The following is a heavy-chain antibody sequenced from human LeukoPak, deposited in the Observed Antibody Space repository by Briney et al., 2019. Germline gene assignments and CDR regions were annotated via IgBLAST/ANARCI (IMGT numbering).Heavy chain of an antibody. J-gene: IGHJ4*02. CDR3: ARVDPTSSCYRGYFDY. Sequence: ASVKVSCKASGYTFTGYYMHWVRQAPGQGLEWMGRINPNSGGTNYAQKFQGRVTMTRDTSISTAYMELSRLRSDDTAVYYCARVDPTSSCYRGYFDYWGQGTLVTVSS. V-gene: IGHV1-2*06. CDR2: INPNSGGT. CDR1: GYTFTGYY. D-gene: IGHD6-13*01.